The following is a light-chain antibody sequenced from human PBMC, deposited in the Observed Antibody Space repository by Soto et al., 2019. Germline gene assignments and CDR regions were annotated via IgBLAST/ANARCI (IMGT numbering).Light chain of an antibody. CDR3: SSYTNSGTWV. Sequence: QSALTQPASVSGSPGQSITISCTGSSSDIGGYNYVSWYQQYPGKAPKLMIFEVSNRPSGVSNRFSASKSVNTASLTISGLQAEDETDYYCSSYTNSGTWVFGGGTKVTVL. CDR2: EVS. CDR1: SSDIGGYNY. J-gene: IGLJ3*02. V-gene: IGLV2-14*01.